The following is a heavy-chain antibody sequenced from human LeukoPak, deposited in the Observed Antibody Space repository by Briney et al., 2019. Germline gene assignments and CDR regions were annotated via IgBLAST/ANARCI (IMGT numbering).Heavy chain of an antibody. CDR3: ARGRAAAVNDY. J-gene: IGHJ4*02. V-gene: IGHV4-39*07. Sequence: SETLSLTCTVSGGSISSTSYYWGWIRQPPGKGLEWIGSIYYSGNTYYNPSLNSRLTISVDTSKTQFSLKLSSVTAADTAVYYCARGRAAAVNDYWGQGTLVTVSS. CDR2: IYYSGNT. D-gene: IGHD6-13*01. CDR1: GGSISSTSYY.